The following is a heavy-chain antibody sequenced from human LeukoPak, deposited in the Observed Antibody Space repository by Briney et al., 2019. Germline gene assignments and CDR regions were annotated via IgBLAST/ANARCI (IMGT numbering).Heavy chain of an antibody. Sequence: GGTPRLSRAASGFTFSDYYMSWIRQAPGKGLEWVSYISSSGSTIYYAAPVKGRFTISRDNAKSSLYLQMNSLRAEDTAVYYCAKEQYHSDSSGYYFPNAFDIWGQGTMVTVSS. D-gene: IGHD3-22*01. CDR1: GFTFSDYY. V-gene: IGHV3-11*01. CDR2: ISSSGSTI. CDR3: AKEQYHSDSSGYYFPNAFDI. J-gene: IGHJ3*02.